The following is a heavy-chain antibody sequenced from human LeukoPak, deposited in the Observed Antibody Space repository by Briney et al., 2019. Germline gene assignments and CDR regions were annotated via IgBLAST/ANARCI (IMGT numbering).Heavy chain of an antibody. Sequence: SGGSLRLSCAASGFTFSSYGMHWVRQAPGKGLEWVAVIWYDGSNKYYADSVKGRFTISRDNSKNTLYLQMNSLRGEDTAVYYCARGYCSSTSCSRAAFDIWGQGTMVTVSS. J-gene: IGHJ3*02. CDR1: GFTFSSYG. D-gene: IGHD2-2*01. CDR2: IWYDGSNK. CDR3: ARGYCSSTSCSRAAFDI. V-gene: IGHV3-33*01.